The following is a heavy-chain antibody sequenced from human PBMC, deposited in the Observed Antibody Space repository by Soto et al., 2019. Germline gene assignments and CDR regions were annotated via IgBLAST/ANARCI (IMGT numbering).Heavy chain of an antibody. J-gene: IGHJ6*02. V-gene: IGHV1-69*01. Sequence: QVQLVQFGAEVKKPGSSVKVSCKASGGTFSSYAISWVRQAPGQGLGWMGGIIPIFATANYAQKFQGRVMITVDESTSTAYMELSSLRSEDTAVYYCARSVSFRYQLLKRGMDVWGQGTTVTVSS. CDR3: ARSVSFRYQLLKRGMDV. CDR1: GGTFSSYA. CDR2: IIPIFATA. D-gene: IGHD2-2*01.